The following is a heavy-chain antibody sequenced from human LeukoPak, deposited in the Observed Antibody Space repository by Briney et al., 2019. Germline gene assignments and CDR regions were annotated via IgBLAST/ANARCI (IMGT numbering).Heavy chain of an antibody. Sequence: PGGSLRLSCAASGFTFSNYAMSWVRQAPGRGLEWVSTISSRGDNTYDADSVKGRFTISRDNSKNSLYLQMNSLRAEDTAVYFCAKRGVVIRVILVGFHKEAYYFDSWGQGALVTVSS. CDR3: AKRGVVIRVILVGFHKEAYYFDS. J-gene: IGHJ4*02. V-gene: IGHV3-23*01. CDR2: ISSRGDNT. D-gene: IGHD3-22*01. CDR1: GFTFSNYA.